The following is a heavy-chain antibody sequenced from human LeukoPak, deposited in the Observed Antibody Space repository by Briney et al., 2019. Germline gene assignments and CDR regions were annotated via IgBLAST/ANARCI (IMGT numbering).Heavy chain of an antibody. CDR2: IYYSGST. CDR3: ARTRDGYNPFDY. V-gene: IGHV4-59*01. Sequence: SETLSLXCAVYGGSFSSYYWSWIRQPPGKGLEWLAYIYYSGSTNYNPSLKSRVTMSVDTSKNQFSLKLSSVTAADTAVYYCARTRDGYNPFDYWGQGTLVTVSS. D-gene: IGHD5-24*01. J-gene: IGHJ4*02. CDR1: GGSFSSYY.